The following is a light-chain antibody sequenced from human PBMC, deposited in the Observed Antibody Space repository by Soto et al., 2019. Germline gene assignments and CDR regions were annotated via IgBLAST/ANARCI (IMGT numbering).Light chain of an antibody. CDR1: SSNIGAGYD. CDR2: GTS. CDR3: HSYDNSRCGSYV. Sequence: QSVLTQPPSVSGAPGQRVTISCTGSSSNIGAGYDVHWYQQLPGTAPKLLIYGTSNRPSGVPDRFSGSKSATSASLAITGLQADDEADYYCHSYDNSRCGSYVFGIGTK. J-gene: IGLJ1*01. V-gene: IGLV1-40*01.